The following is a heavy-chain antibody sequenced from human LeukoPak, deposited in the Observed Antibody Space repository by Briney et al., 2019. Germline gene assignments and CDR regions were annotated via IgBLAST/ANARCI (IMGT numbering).Heavy chain of an antibody. CDR1: GFTFSSYS. D-gene: IGHD3-22*01. CDR2: ISISSSYI. J-gene: IGHJ4*02. Sequence: AGGSLRLSCAASGFTFSSYSMIWVRQAPGKGLEWVSSISISSSYIFYADSVRGRFTISRDNAKNSLYLQMNSLRAEDTAVYYCARSQRDDSSGYYFDYWGQGTLVTVSS. V-gene: IGHV3-21*01. CDR3: ARSQRDDSSGYYFDY.